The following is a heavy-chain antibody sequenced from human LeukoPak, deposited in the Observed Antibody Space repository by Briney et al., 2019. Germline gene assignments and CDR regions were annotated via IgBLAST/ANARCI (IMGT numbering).Heavy chain of an antibody. CDR2: ISVYNGNT. D-gene: IGHD1-26*01. V-gene: IGHV1-18*01. CDR1: GYTFTSCD. J-gene: IGHJ4*02. Sequence: GASVKVSFKASGYTFTSCDITWVRQAPGQGLEWMGWISVYNGNTKYAQKVEGRVTITTDTSTSTAYMELRSLRSDDTAVYYCARSEVGALVDYWGQGTLVTVSS. CDR3: ARSEVGALVDY.